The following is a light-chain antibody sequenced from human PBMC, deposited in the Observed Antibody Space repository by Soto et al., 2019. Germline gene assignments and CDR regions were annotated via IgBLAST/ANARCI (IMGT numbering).Light chain of an antibody. J-gene: IGKJ3*01. CDR1: QNVNID. CDR2: GAS. Sequence: EVILTQSPATLSVAPGERATLSCRASQNVNIDLAWYQQKPGQPPRLLIYGASARATGFPARFSGSGSGTDFTLTISSLEPEDFAVYYCQQRDNWPLTFGPGTKVDI. CDR3: QQRDNWPLT. V-gene: IGKV3-15*01.